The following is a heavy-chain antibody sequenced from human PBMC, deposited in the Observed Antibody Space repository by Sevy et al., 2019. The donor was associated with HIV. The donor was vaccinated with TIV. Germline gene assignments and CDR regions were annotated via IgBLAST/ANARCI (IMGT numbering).Heavy chain of an antibody. CDR1: GFTFSSYW. J-gene: IGHJ6*02. V-gene: IGHV3-7*03. CDR3: ARDPIAVAGYYYYGMDV. D-gene: IGHD6-19*01. Sequence: GGSLRLSCAASGFTFSSYWMSWVRQAPGKGLEWVANIKQDGSEKYYVDSVKGRFTISRDNAKNSLYLQMNSLRAEDTAVYYCARDPIAVAGYYYYGMDVWGQGTTVTVSS. CDR2: IKQDGSEK.